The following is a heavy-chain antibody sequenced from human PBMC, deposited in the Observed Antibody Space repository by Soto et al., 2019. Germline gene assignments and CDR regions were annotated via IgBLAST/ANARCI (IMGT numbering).Heavy chain of an antibody. CDR1: GFTFSSYW. CDR2: INSDGSST. Sequence: EVQLVESGGGLVQPGGSLRLSCAASGFTFSSYWMHWVRQAPGKGLVWVSRINSDGSSTSYADSVKGRFTISRDNAKNTLYLQMNSRRAEDTAVYYCAREDGAAAGTMLRPPYYYYYYMDVWGKGTTVTVSS. D-gene: IGHD6-13*01. CDR3: AREDGAAAGTMLRPPYYYYYYMDV. J-gene: IGHJ6*03. V-gene: IGHV3-74*01.